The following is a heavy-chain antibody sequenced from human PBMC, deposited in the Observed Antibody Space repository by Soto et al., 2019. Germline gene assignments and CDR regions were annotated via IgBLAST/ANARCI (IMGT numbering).Heavy chain of an antibody. CDR1: GFTFSSYA. CDR2: ISGSGGST. CDR3: AKVGAYGFDCYFDL. J-gene: IGHJ2*01. Sequence: EVQLLESGGGLVQPGGSLRLSCAASGFTFSSYAMSWVRQAPGKGLEWVSAISGSGGSTYYADSVKGRFTISRDNSKNKQYLQMNSLRAEDTAVYYCAKVGAYGFDCYFDLWGRGTLVTVSS. V-gene: IGHV3-23*01. D-gene: IGHD3-10*01.